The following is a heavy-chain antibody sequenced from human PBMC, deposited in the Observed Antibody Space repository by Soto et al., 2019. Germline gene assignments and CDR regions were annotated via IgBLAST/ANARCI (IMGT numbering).Heavy chain of an antibody. J-gene: IGHJ5*02. CDR3: ARGQWEIPGRNWFDP. CDR1: GFTFSDYY. V-gene: IGHV3-11*01. CDR2: ISSSGSTI. D-gene: IGHD1-26*01. Sequence: LRLSCAASGFTFSDYYMSWIRQAPGKGLEWVSYISSSGSTIYYADSVKGRFTISRDTAKNSLYPQMNSLRAEETAVYYCARGQWEIPGRNWFDPWGKGTLGTAP.